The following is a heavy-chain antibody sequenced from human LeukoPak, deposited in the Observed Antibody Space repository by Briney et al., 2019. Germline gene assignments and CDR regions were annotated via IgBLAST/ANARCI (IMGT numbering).Heavy chain of an antibody. J-gene: IGHJ2*01. Sequence: GRSLRLSCAASGFTFDDYAMHWVRQAPGKGLEWVSGISWNSGSIGYADSVKGRFTISRDNAKNSLYLQMNSLRAEDTALYYCAKVAVAGTYRYFDLWGRGTLVTVSS. V-gene: IGHV3-9*01. D-gene: IGHD6-19*01. CDR2: ISWNSGSI. CDR1: GFTFDDYA. CDR3: AKVAVAGTYRYFDL.